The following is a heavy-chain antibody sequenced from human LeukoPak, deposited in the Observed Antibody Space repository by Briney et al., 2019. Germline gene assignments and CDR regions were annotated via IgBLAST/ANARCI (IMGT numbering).Heavy chain of an antibody. D-gene: IGHD1-26*01. Sequence: GESLKLSCVGTGYRFTSYWIAWVRQVPGKGLEWMGVIYPGDSDTRYSPSFQGQVTISADKSISTAYLQWSSLKASDTAMYYCARQLGATSPTWFDPWGQGTLVTVSS. CDR2: IYPGDSDT. J-gene: IGHJ5*02. CDR3: ARQLGATSPTWFDP. CDR1: GYRFTSYW. V-gene: IGHV5-51*01.